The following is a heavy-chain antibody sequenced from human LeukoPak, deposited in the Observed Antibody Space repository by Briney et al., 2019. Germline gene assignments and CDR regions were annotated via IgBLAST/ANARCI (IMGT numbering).Heavy chain of an antibody. V-gene: IGHV3-30-3*01. J-gene: IGHJ4*02. CDR3: TKDLSGTYMVAY. Sequence: PGRSLGLTCAVSGFTFSTYSLHWVRQAPGKGLQWVAMISYHGTNQHYADSVRGRFTISRDNSKNTLYLQMDSLRAEDTAVYYCTKDLSGTYMVAYWGQGTLVTVSS. CDR1: GFTFSTYS. CDR2: ISYHGTNQ. D-gene: IGHD1-26*01.